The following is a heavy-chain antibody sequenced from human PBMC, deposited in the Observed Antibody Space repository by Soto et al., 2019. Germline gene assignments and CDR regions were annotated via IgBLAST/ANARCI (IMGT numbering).Heavy chain of an antibody. J-gene: IGHJ4*02. CDR2: IYYDGTT. Sequence: PSETLALTCTFSVGSISLYYWGWIRQPPGKGLDLIGYIYYDGTTNYSPSLKSRVTISVDTSNDQFSLKLSSVIAADTAVYYCARADPDASVGYWGQGTMVTVSS. CDR1: VGSISLYY. V-gene: IGHV4-59*01. CDR3: ARADPDASVGY. D-gene: IGHD3-16*01.